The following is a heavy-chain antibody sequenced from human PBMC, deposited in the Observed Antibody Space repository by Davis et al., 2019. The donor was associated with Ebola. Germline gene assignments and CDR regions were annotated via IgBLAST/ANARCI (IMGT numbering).Heavy chain of an antibody. CDR3: ARGPSTGNSFTY. J-gene: IGHJ4*02. Sequence: GGSLRLSCAASGFTFSSYWMHWIRQAPGKGLEWVAVIWYDGSNKYYADSVKGRFTISRDNDKNSLSLQMNGLRAEDTAVYYCARGPSTGNSFTYWGQGTLVTVSS. CDR1: GFTFSSYW. D-gene: IGHD4-23*01. V-gene: IGHV3-33*08. CDR2: IWYDGSNK.